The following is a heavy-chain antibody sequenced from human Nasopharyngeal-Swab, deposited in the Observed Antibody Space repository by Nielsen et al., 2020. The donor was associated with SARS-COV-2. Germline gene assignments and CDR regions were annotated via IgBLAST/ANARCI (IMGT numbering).Heavy chain of an antibody. V-gene: IGHV3-72*01. J-gene: IGHJ4*02. CDR1: GFTFSDRY. CDR2: IRDKANSYTT. D-gene: IGHD3-10*01. Sequence: GESLKISCAASGFTFSDRYMDWVRQAPGKGLEWVGRIRDKANSYTTEYAASVKGRFTISRDESKNSLYLQMNSLKSEDTAVYYCARTGRDYGSGNYYYAFDYWGQANLVTVSS. CDR3: ARTGRDYGSGNYYYAFDY.